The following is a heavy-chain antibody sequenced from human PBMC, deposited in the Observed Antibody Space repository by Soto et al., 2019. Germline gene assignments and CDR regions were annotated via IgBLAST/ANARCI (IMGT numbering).Heavy chain of an antibody. CDR3: ARALLAGPSNFDY. J-gene: IGHJ4*02. D-gene: IGHD6-13*01. CDR1: GYTFTNYG. V-gene: IGHV1-18*01. Sequence: GASVKVSCTASGYTFTNYGVSWVRQAPGQGLEWMGWINAYNGKTNYAQKVQGRVTMTTDTSTTTAHMELRSLRSDDTAVYYCARALLAGPSNFDYWGQGSLVTVSS. CDR2: INAYNGKT.